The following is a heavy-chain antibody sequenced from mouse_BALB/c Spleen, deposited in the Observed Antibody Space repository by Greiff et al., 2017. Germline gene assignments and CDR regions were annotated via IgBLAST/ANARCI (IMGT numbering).Heavy chain of an antibody. CDR1: GFSLTGYG. J-gene: IGHJ3*01. Sequence: VKLMESGPGLVAPSQSLSITCTVSGFSLTGYGVNWVRQPPGKGLEWLGMIWGDGSTDYNSALKSRLSISKDNSKSQVFLKMNSLQTDDTARYYCARVGNYRYDGRVWFAYWGQGTLVTVSA. CDR2: IWGDGST. CDR3: ARVGNYRYDGRVWFAY. V-gene: IGHV2-6-7*01. D-gene: IGHD2-14*01.